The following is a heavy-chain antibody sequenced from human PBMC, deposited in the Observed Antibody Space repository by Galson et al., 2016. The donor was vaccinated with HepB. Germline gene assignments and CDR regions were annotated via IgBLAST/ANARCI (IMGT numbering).Heavy chain of an antibody. V-gene: IGHV1-2*02. J-gene: IGHJ4*02. CDR3: ARLRYYDSNGYSGDY. D-gene: IGHD3-22*01. Sequence: SVKVSCKASGYTFTDYYMHWVRQAPGRGLEWMGWINPNSGGTNYAQKFQGRVTMTRATSTSTAYMELSSLKASDTAMYYCARLRYYDSNGYSGDYWGQGTLVTVSS. CDR2: INPNSGGT. CDR1: GYTFTDYY.